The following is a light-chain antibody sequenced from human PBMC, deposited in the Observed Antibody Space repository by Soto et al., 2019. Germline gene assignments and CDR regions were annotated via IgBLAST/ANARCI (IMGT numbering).Light chain of an antibody. J-gene: IGLJ3*02. CDR1: SSDVGGYNY. CDR3: SSYAGSNNLWV. CDR2: EVS. V-gene: IGLV2-8*01. Sequence: QSALTQPRSVSGSPGQSVTISCTGTSSDVGGYNYVSWYQHHPGKAPKLMIYEVSKRPSGVPDRFSGSKSGNTASLTVSGLQAEDEADYYCSSYAGSNNLWVFGGGTKLTVL.